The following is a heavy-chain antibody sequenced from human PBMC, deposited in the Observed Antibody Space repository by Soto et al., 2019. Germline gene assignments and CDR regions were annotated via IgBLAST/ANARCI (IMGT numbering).Heavy chain of an antibody. Sequence: ASVKVSCKASGYTFTSYYMHCVRQAPGQGLEWMGIINPSGGSTSYAQKFQGRVTMTRDTSTSTVYMELSSLRSEDTAVYYCARAVVVPAAIPGYYYYYGMDVWGQGTTVTVSS. CDR3: ARAVVVPAAIPGYYYYYGMDV. V-gene: IGHV1-46*01. CDR2: INPSGGST. D-gene: IGHD2-2*02. CDR1: GYTFTSYY. J-gene: IGHJ6*02.